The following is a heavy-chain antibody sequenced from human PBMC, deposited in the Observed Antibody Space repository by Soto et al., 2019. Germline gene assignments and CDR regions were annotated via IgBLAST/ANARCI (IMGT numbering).Heavy chain of an antibody. CDR1: GGTFSSYA. D-gene: IGHD5-12*01. V-gene: IGHV1-69*06. CDR3: ARVRENVVATFPYYYGMDV. Sequence: SVKVSCQASGGTFSSYAISWVRQAPGQGLEWMGGIIPIFGTANYAQKFQGRATITADKSTSTAYMELSSLRSEDTAVYYCARVRENVVATFPYYYGMDVWGQGTTVTVSS. J-gene: IGHJ6*02. CDR2: IIPIFGTA.